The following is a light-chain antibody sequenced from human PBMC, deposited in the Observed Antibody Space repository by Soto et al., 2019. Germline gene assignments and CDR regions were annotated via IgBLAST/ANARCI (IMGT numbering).Light chain of an antibody. V-gene: IGKV1-12*01. CDR1: QGISSW. J-gene: IGKJ4*01. CDR3: QQANSFPLT. CDR2: AAS. Sequence: DIQMTQSPSSVSASVGNIFTITCRASQGISSWLAWYQQKPGKAPKLLIYAASSLQSGVPSRLSGSGYGTDLTITISSMKHEDFETYYCQQANSFPLTFGGGTKVDIK.